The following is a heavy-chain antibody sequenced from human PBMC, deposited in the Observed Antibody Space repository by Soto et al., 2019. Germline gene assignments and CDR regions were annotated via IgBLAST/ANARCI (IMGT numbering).Heavy chain of an antibody. CDR2: IMPVFPTP. V-gene: IGHV1-69*05. J-gene: IGHJ6*02. CDR3: AREGQAPYYYYGMDV. Sequence: GASVKVSCKTSGGTFRTSAISWVRQAPGHGLEWMGGIMPVFPTPDYAQKFQGRVTMTTDTSTSTAHMELRSLRSDDTAVYYCAREGQAPYYYYGMDVWGQGTAVTVSS. CDR1: GGTFRTSA.